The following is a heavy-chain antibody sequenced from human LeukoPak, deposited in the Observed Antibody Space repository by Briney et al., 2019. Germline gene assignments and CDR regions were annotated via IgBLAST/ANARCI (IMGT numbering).Heavy chain of an antibody. V-gene: IGHV3-15*01. D-gene: IGHD3-10*01. J-gene: IGHJ1*01. CDR1: GSIFPKAW. CDR3: VTDGGLLPYYFTY. CDR2: IKNKNSGRKT. Sequence: GGSLRPPLAAPGSIFPKAWRHWVPQPPGRGLEWFAPIKNKNSGRKTNYIAPVKGRFTISRDDSRNTLYLEMDNLKTDDTAIYYCVTDGGLLPYYFTYWGQGTLVTVSS.